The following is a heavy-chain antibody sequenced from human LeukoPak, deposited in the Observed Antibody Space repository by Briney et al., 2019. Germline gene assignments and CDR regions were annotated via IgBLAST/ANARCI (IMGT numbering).Heavy chain of an antibody. CDR3: ARDKAVTTEVTQHFQH. CDR2: INPNSGGT. V-gene: IGHV1/OR15-1*02. J-gene: IGHJ1*01. D-gene: IGHD4-23*01. CDR1: GYIFTDYY. Sequence: GASVKVSYKASGYIFTDYYMHWVRPAPGQELGWRGQINPNSGGTNYAQKFQGRVTMTRDTSISTAYTELRSLRSDDTAVYYCARDKAVTTEVTQHFQHWGQGTLVTVSS.